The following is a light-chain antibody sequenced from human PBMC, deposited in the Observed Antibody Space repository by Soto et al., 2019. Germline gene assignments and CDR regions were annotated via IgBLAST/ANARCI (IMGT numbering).Light chain of an antibody. V-gene: IGKV3-15*01. CDR1: QGVSSSY. CDR3: QQYHYWWT. Sequence: EIVLTQSPGTLSLSPGERATLSCRASQGVSSSYLAWYQQKPGQAPRLLIYGASNRATGVSARFSGSGSGTEFTLTISSLQSEDFAVYYCQQYHYWWTFGQGTKVDIK. CDR2: GAS. J-gene: IGKJ1*01.